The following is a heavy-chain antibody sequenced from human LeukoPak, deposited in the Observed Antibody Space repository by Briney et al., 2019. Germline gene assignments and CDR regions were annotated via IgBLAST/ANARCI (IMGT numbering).Heavy chain of an antibody. J-gene: IGHJ2*01. CDR3: ARDQVHGAFDL. CDR2: ISSSSSYI. V-gene: IGHV3-21*01. Sequence: GGSLRLSCAASGSTFSSYSMNWVRQAPGKGLEWVSSISSSSSYIYYADSVKGRFTISRDNAKNSLYLQMNSLRAEDTAVYYCARDQVHGAFDLWGRGTLVTVSS. CDR1: GSTFSSYS.